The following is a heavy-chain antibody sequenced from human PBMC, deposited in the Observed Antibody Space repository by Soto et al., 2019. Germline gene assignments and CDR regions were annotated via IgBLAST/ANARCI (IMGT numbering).Heavy chain of an antibody. CDR3: TRAKNWFDP. Sequence: SLSLTCPVSSASISSGGYHWSWLRHHPGKGLEWIGYIYYSGITYYNPSLKSRVTISVDTSKNQFSRKLSSVTAADTAVYYCTRAKNWFDPWGQGTMVTASS. V-gene: IGHV4-31*03. CDR2: IYYSGIT. J-gene: IGHJ5*02. CDR1: SASISSGGYH.